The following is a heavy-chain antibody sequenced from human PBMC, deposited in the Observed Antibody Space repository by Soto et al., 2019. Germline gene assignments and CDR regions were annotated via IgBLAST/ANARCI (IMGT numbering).Heavy chain of an antibody. CDR2: NSATGGST. D-gene: IGHD5-18*01. J-gene: IGHJ4*02. V-gene: IGHV3-23*01. Sequence: EVQLLESGGGLVQPGGSLRLSCAASGFTFSNYAMSWVRQAPGKGLEWVSGNSATGGSTSYADSVKGRFAMSRDNSKNTLYLQVNSLRPEDTAVYYCAKDPRGYPNLDYWGQGTLVTVSS. CDR3: AKDPRGYPNLDY. CDR1: GFTFSNYA.